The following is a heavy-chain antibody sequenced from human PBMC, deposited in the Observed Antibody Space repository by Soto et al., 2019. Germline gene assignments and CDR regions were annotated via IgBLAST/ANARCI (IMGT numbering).Heavy chain of an antibody. J-gene: IGHJ3*02. D-gene: IGHD5-12*01. CDR2: IIPILGIA. CDR3: ARAEGSGYDLNAFDI. CDR1: GGTFSSYT. Sequence: ASVKVSCKASGGTFSSYTISWVRQAPGQGLEWMGRIIPILGIANYAQKFQGRVTITADKSTSTAYMELSSLRSEDTAVYYCARAEGSGYDLNAFDIWGKGTMVTVSS. V-gene: IGHV1-69*02.